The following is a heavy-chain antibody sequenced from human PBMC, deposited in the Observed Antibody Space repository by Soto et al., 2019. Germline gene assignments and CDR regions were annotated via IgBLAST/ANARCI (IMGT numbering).Heavy chain of an antibody. V-gene: IGHV1-46*01. CDR1: GAPFTSYY. CDR3: ARGRLRWFAYFDY. J-gene: IGHJ4*02. Sequence: ASVKLSCQASGAPFTSYYMHWVRQAPGQGLEWMGIINPSGGSTSYAQKFQGRVTMTRDTSTSTVYMELSSLRSEDTAVYYCARGRLRWFAYFDYWGQGTLVTVSS. CDR2: INPSGGST. D-gene: IGHD4-17*01.